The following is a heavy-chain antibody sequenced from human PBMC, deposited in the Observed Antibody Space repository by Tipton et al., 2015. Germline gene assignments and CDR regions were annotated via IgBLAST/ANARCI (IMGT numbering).Heavy chain of an antibody. Sequence: GSLRLSCAASGFNVSVNFMTWVRQAPGRGLEWVSMINSGGRPSYADSVKGRFTISRDNSKNTLYLQMRSLRVEDTALYYCATGGDLFETWGQGTLVTVSS. CDR3: ATGGDLFET. CDR1: GFNVSVNF. D-gene: IGHD3-16*01. V-gene: IGHV3-53*01. J-gene: IGHJ5*02. CDR2: INSGGRP.